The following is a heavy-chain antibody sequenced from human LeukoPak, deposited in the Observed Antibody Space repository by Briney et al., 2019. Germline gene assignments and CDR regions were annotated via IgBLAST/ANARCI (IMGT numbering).Heavy chain of an antibody. CDR1: GGSINSSSYY. J-gene: IGHJ4*02. CDR2: FYYSGST. D-gene: IGHD6-13*01. CDR3: AKAGGGGYSSSWYIGY. V-gene: IGHV4-39*07. Sequence: PSETLSLTCTVSGGSINSSSYYWGWIRQPPGKGLEWIGNFYYSGSTYYNPSLKSRVTISVDTSKNQFSLKLSSVTAADTAVYYCAKAGGGGYSSSWYIGYWGQGTLVTVSS.